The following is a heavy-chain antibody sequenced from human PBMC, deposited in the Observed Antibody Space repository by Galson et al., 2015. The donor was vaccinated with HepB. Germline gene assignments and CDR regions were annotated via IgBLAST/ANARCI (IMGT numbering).Heavy chain of an antibody. CDR2: ISSGGTTI. D-gene: IGHD3-22*01. J-gene: IGHJ4*02. V-gene: IGHV3-48*04. CDR1: GFTFGSYT. CDR3: AREHPKFYYGSSALGY. Sequence: SLRLSCAASGFTFGSYTMNWVRQAPGKGLEWVSSISSGGTTISYADSVQGRFTISRDHTKNSVYLQMHSLRAEDTAIYYCAREHPKFYYGSSALGYWGQGTLATVSS.